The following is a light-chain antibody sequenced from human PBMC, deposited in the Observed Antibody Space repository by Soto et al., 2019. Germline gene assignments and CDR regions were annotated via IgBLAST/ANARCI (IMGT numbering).Light chain of an antibody. Sequence: EIVLTQSPATLSLSPGERATLSCRASQSVSTYLAWYQQKPVQAPRRLIYHASNRAAVIPARFSGGGSGTDFTLTITSLDTEDFAVYYCQHRSDWPTFSGGTKVEIK. J-gene: IGKJ4*01. CDR3: QHRSDWPT. CDR2: HAS. V-gene: IGKV3-11*01. CDR1: QSVSTY.